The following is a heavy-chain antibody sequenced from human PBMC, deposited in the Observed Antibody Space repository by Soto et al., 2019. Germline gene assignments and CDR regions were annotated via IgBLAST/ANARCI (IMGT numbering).Heavy chain of an antibody. CDR3: ARAEYCSGGSCYSFDY. D-gene: IGHD2-15*01. Sequence: GALRLSCAASGFTVSSNYMSWVRQAPGKGLEWVSVIYSGGSTYYADSVKGRFTISRDNSKNTLYLQMNSLRAEDTAVYYCARAEYCSGGSCYSFDYWGQGTLVTVSS. CDR1: GFTVSSNY. CDR2: IYSGGST. V-gene: IGHV3-53*01. J-gene: IGHJ4*02.